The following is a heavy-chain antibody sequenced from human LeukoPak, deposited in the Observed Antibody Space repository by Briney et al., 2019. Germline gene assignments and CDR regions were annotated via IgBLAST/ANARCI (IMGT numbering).Heavy chain of an antibody. V-gene: IGHV3-30*02. CDR2: IRYDGSNK. Sequence: PGGSLRLSCAASGFIFSSYGMHWIRQAPGKGLEWVAFIRYDGSNKYYADSVKGRFTISRDSSKKTLYLQMNSLRAEDTAVYYCATRGGKWFDNPRYYYYYMDAWGKGTTVTVSS. CDR1: GFIFSSYG. CDR3: ATRGGKWFDNPRYYYYYMDA. J-gene: IGHJ6*03. D-gene: IGHD3-10*01.